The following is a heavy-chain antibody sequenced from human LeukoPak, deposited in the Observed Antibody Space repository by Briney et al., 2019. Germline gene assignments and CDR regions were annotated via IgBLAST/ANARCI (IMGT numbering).Heavy chain of an antibody. CDR3: ARATYYYDSSGYWTLEFDFDI. CDR2: IYHSGST. J-gene: IGHJ3*02. D-gene: IGHD3-22*01. Sequence: PSETLSLTCTVSGYSISSGYYWGWIRQPPRNGLEWIGSIYHSGSTYYNPSLKSRVTISVDTSKNQFSLNLSSVTAADTTVFYCARATYYYDSSGYWTLEFDFDIWGQGTMVTVSS. CDR1: GYSISSGYY. V-gene: IGHV4-38-2*02.